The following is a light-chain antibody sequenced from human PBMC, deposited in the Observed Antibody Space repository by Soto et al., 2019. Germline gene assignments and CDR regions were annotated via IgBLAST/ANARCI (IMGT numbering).Light chain of an antibody. CDR1: QSISGY. J-gene: IGKJ1*01. CDR2: FAS. V-gene: IGKV1-39*01. CDR3: QQYNDYSTWT. Sequence: DIQMTQSPSSLSASVGDRVIVTCRASQSISGYLNWFQQKPGKAPKLLIYFASTLQGGVPSRFSGSGSGTEFTLTISSLQPDDFATYYCQQYNDYSTWTFGQGTKVEIK.